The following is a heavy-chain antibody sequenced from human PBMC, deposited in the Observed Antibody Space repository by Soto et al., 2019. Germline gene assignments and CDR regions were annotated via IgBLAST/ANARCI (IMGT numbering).Heavy chain of an antibody. Sequence: PGGSVRLSCAASGFSFSDYYMSWIRQAPGKGLEWVSYISSSGSTIYYADSVKGRFTISRDNAKNSLYLQMNSLRAEDTAVYYCARGVLRPYDDFHISGPATIVTVS. V-gene: IGHV3-11*01. D-gene: IGHD5-12*01. CDR3: ARGVLRPYDDFHI. CDR1: GFSFSDYY. CDR2: ISSSGSTI. J-gene: IGHJ6*02.